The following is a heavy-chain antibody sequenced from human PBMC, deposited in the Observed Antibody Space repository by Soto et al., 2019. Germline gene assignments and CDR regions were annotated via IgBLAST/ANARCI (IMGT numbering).Heavy chain of an antibody. CDR3: ARDWGNYDILTGYRNDDNDAFDI. CDR1: GYTFTSYG. V-gene: IGHV1-18*01. J-gene: IGHJ3*02. D-gene: IGHD3-9*01. Sequence: ASVKVSCKASGYTFTSYGISWVRQAPGQGLEWMGWISAYNGNTNYAQKLQGRVTMTTDTSTSTAYMELRSLRSDDTAVYYCARDWGNYDILTGYRNDDNDAFDIWGKGTMVTVS. CDR2: ISAYNGNT.